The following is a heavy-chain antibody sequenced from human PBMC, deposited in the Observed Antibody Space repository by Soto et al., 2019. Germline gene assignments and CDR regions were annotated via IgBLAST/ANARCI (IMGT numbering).Heavy chain of an antibody. D-gene: IGHD6-6*01. Sequence: QVQLQESGPGLVKPSQTLSLTCTVSGGSISSGGYYWTWIRQHPGKGLEWIGYNYYSGITYYNPSLKSRVTXSLAXSXHQFSLKLSSVTAADTAVYYCARGSSIAGLYYGMDVWGQGTTVTVSS. CDR3: ARGSSIAGLYYGMDV. J-gene: IGHJ6*02. CDR2: NYYSGIT. CDR1: GGSISSGGYY. V-gene: IGHV4-31*03.